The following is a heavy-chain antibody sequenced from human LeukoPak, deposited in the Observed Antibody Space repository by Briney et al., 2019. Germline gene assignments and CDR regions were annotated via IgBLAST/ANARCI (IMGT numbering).Heavy chain of an antibody. Sequence: GGSLRLSCAASGFTVSSNYMSWVRQAPGKGLEWVSVIYSGGSTYHADSVKGRFTISRDNAKNSLYLQMNSLRAEDTAVYYCARGLKYGVSDYWGQGTLVTVSS. D-gene: IGHD3-10*01. CDR2: IYSGGST. CDR3: ARGLKYGVSDY. V-gene: IGHV3-53*01. CDR1: GFTVSSNY. J-gene: IGHJ4*02.